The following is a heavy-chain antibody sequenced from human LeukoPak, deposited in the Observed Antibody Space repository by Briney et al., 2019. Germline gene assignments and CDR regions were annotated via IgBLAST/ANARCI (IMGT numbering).Heavy chain of an antibody. CDR2: INPNSGGT. Sequence: ASVKVSCKASGYTFTSYDINWVRQATGQGLEWMGWINPNSGGTNYAQKFQGRVTMTRDTSISTAYMELSRLRSDDTAVYYCARETVNVLRFLEWPHMDVWGKGTTVTVSS. J-gene: IGHJ6*03. V-gene: IGHV1-2*02. CDR3: ARETVNVLRFLEWPHMDV. D-gene: IGHD3-3*01. CDR1: GYTFTSYD.